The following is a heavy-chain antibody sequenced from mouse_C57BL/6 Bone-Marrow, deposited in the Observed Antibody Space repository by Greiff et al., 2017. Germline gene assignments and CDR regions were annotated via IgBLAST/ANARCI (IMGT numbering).Heavy chain of an antibody. D-gene: IGHD2-14*01. CDR3: ARPNNRSYCYFDV. CDR1: GYTFTGYW. J-gene: IGHJ1*03. Sequence: QVQLQQSGAELVKPGASVKMSCKASGYTFTGYWITWVKQRPGQGLEWIGDIYPGSGSTNYNEKFKSKATLTVDTSSSTAYMQLSSLTSEDSAVYYCARPNNRSYCYFDVWGRGTAVTVSS. CDR2: IYPGSGST. V-gene: IGHV1-55*01.